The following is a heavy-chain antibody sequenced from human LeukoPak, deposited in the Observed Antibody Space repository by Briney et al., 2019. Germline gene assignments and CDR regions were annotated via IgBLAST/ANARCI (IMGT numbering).Heavy chain of an antibody. J-gene: IGHJ5*02. CDR1: GYTLTGYY. CDR2: INPNSGGT. V-gene: IGHV1-2*02. Sequence: ASVKVSCKASGYTLTGYYMHWVRQAPGQGLEWMGWINPNSGGTNYAQKFQGRVTMTRDTSISTAYMELSRLRSDDTAVYYCARDRVVVPAAKRGWFDPWGQGTLVTVSS. CDR3: ARDRVVVPAAKRGWFDP. D-gene: IGHD2-2*01.